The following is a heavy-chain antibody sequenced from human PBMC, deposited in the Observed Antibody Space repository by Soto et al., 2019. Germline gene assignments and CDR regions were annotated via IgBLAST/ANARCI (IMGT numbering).Heavy chain of an antibody. Sequence: SETLSLTCTVSGGSISSGGYYWSWIRQHPGKGLEWIGYIYNSETSYYNPSLKSRISISVDTSKNQFSLKLSSVTAADTAVYYWASKRMIVAHFDYWGQGTLVTSPQ. CDR3: ASKRMIVAHFDY. V-gene: IGHV4-31*03. CDR1: GGSISSGGYY. D-gene: IGHD3-22*01. CDR2: IYNSETS. J-gene: IGHJ4*02.